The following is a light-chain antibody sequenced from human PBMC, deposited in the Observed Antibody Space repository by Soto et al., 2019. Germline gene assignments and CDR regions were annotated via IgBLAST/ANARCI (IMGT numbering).Light chain of an antibody. Sequence: QSALTQPRSVSGYPGQSVTISCTGTSSYVGGFNYVSWYQQHPGKAPQLMIYDVTKRLSGVPDRFSGSKSGYTASLTISGLQAAYEADYYCYSYAGSYTFVFGGGTKLTVL. J-gene: IGLJ2*01. CDR3: YSYAGSYTFV. CDR1: SSYVGGFNY. CDR2: DVT. V-gene: IGLV2-11*01.